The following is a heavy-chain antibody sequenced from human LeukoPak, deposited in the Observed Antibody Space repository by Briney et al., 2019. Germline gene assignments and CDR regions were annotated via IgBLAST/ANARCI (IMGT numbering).Heavy chain of an antibody. Sequence: SEALSLTCTVTGGSISRYYWNWIRQPPGKGLEWIGYIYYSGSTNYNPSLKSRVTISVDTSKNQFSLKLSSVTAADTAVYYCARDLVGARGPWGQGTLVTVSS. D-gene: IGHD1-26*01. CDR3: ARDLVGARGP. CDR2: IYYSGST. V-gene: IGHV4-59*01. J-gene: IGHJ4*02. CDR1: GGSISRYY.